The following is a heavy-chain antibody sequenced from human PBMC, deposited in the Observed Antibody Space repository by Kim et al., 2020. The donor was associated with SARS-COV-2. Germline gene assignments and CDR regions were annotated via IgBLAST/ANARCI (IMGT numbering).Heavy chain of an antibody. J-gene: IGHJ4*02. D-gene: IGHD3-9*01. V-gene: IGHV4-34*01. Sequence: RGRVTISVDTSKNQFSLKLSSVTAADTAVYYCARGRGYYDILTGSNLDYWGQGTLVTVSS. CDR3: ARGRGYYDILTGSNLDY.